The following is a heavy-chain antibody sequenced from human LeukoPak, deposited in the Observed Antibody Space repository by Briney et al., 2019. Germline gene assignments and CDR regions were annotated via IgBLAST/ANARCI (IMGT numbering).Heavy chain of an antibody. CDR3: ARDATGYSSSWYDC. D-gene: IGHD6-13*01. Sequence: GGSLRLSCAASGFTVSSNYMSWFRQAPGKGLEWVSVIYSGGSTYYADSVKGRFTISRDNSKNTLYLQMNSLRAEDTAVYYCARDATGYSSSWYDCWGQGTLVTVSS. CDR1: GFTVSSNY. CDR2: IYSGGST. V-gene: IGHV3-66*01. J-gene: IGHJ5*01.